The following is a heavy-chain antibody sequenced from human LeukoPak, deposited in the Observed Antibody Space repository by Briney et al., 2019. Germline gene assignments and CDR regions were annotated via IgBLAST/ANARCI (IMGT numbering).Heavy chain of an antibody. CDR1: GGSISSYY. CDR2: IYGSGSS. V-gene: IGHV4-4*07. Sequence: SETLSLACSVSGGSISSYYWSWIRQPAGKGLEWIGRIYGSGSSSYNPSLKSRVTMSVDTSKNQFSLNLTSVTAADTAVYYCARDRTYGGNSGFDYWGQGTLVTVSS. D-gene: IGHD4-23*01. CDR3: ARDRTYGGNSGFDY. J-gene: IGHJ4*02.